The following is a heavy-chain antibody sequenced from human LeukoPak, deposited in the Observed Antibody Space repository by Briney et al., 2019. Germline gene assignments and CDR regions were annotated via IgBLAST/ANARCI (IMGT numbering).Heavy chain of an antibody. D-gene: IGHD1-26*01. CDR3: ARVPGVIVGARTPLGYYFDY. CDR1: GFTFKDYY. CDR2: INPSGGST. Sequence: ASVRVSCKTSGFTFKDYYIHWVRQAPGQGLEWMGIINPSGGSTSYAQKFQGRVTMTRDMSTSTVYMELSSLRSEDTAVYYCARVPGVIVGARTPLGYYFDYWGQGTLVTVSS. V-gene: IGHV1-46*02. J-gene: IGHJ4*02.